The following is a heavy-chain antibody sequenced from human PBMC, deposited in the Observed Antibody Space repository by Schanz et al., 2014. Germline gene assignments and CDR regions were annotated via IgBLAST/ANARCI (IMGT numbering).Heavy chain of an antibody. Sequence: QVQLLQFGGGVVQPGRSLRLSCVASGFTFSSYGMHWVRQAPGKGLEWVAVIWYDENNKYYADSVKGRFTMSRDNSKNTLYLQMNSLRAGDTAVYYCARGTDWNLHYWGQGALVTVSS. CDR1: GFTFSSYG. J-gene: IGHJ4*02. V-gene: IGHV3-33*01. D-gene: IGHD1-1*01. CDR3: ARGTDWNLHY. CDR2: IWYDENNK.